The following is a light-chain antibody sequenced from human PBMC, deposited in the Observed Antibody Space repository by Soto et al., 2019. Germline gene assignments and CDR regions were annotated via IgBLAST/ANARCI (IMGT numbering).Light chain of an antibody. CDR1: SSNIGNNY. CDR3: GTWDSSLSGVV. J-gene: IGLJ2*01. CDR2: DNN. Sequence: QSVLTQPPSVSAAPGQKVTISCSGSSSNIGNNYVSWYQQLPGTAPKLLIYDNNKRPSGIPDRFSGPKSGTSATLGITGLQTGDEADYYCGTWDSSLSGVVFGGGTKVTVL. V-gene: IGLV1-51*01.